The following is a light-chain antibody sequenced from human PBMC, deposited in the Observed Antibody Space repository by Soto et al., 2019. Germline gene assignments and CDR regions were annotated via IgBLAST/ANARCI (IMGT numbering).Light chain of an antibody. CDR1: QKVGSRY. CDR2: GAS. J-gene: IGKJ1*01. V-gene: IGKV3-20*01. CDR3: QQYNDWPLT. Sequence: ILLPQPPGTLSLSPGERATLASRASQKVGSRYLAWYQQKPGQAPKLLIYGASNRATGIPDRFSGSGSGTDFTLTISRLEPEDFAIYYCQQYNDWPLTFGQGTKVDIK.